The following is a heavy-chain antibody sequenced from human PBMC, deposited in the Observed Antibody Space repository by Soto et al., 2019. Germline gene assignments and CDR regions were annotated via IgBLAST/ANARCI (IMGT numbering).Heavy chain of an antibody. D-gene: IGHD3-10*01. J-gene: IGHJ6*02. V-gene: IGHV3-30*18. Sequence: GGSLRLSCAASGFTFSSYGMHWVRQAPGKGLEWVAVISYDGSNKYYADSVKGRFTISRDNSRNTLYLQMNSLRAEDTAVYYCAKDLVRVNLGVINALYYYYYGIDVSGQGTTVTVSS. CDR1: GFTFSSYG. CDR2: ISYDGSNK. CDR3: AKDLVRVNLGVINALYYYYYGIDV.